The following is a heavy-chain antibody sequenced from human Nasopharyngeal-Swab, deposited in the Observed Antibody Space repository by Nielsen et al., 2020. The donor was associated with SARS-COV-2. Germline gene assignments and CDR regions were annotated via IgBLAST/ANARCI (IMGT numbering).Heavy chain of an antibody. D-gene: IGHD3-3*02. CDR2: IYYSGST. V-gene: IGHV4-39*01. J-gene: IGHJ4*02. CDR1: GGSISSSSYY. Sequence: SETLSLTCTVSGGSISSSSYYWGWIRQPPGKGPEWIGSIYYSGSTYYNPSLKSRVTISVDTSKNQFSLKLSSVTAADTAVYYCARLELGRVDYWGQGTLVTVSS. CDR3: ARLELGRVDY.